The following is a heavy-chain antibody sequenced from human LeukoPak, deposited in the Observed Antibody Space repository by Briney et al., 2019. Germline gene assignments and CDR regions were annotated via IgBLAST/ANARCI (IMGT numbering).Heavy chain of an antibody. Sequence: GGSLRLSCAASGFTVSSNYMSWVRQAPGKGLEWVSVIYSGGSTYYADSVKGRFTISRHNSKNTLYLQMNSLRAEDTAVYYCARSYYDSSGYPIYGMDVWGQGTTVTVSS. CDR3: ARSYYDSSGYPIYGMDV. J-gene: IGHJ6*02. V-gene: IGHV3-53*04. D-gene: IGHD3-22*01. CDR1: GFTVSSNY. CDR2: IYSGGST.